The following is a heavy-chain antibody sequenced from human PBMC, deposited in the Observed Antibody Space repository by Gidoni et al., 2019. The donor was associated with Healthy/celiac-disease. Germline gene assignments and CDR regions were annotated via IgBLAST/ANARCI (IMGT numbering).Heavy chain of an antibody. V-gene: IGHV3-30*18. CDR3: AKDQVHDYGDYYGMDV. J-gene: IGHJ6*02. CDR1: GFTFRSYG. Sequence: QVQLVESGGGVVQPGRSLRLSCAASGFTFRSYGMHWVRQAPGKGLEWVAVISYDGSNKYYADSVKGRFTISRDNSKNTLYLQMNSLRAEDTAVYYCAKDQVHDYGDYYGMDVWGQGTTVTVSS. D-gene: IGHD4-17*01. CDR2: ISYDGSNK.